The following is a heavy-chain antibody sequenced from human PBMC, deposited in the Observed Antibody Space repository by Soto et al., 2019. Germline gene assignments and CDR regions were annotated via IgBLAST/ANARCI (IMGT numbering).Heavy chain of an antibody. J-gene: IGHJ4*02. V-gene: IGHV4-31*03. CDR1: GGSISSGGYY. Sequence: TLSRSYTVSGGSISSGGYYWSWIRQHRGKGLECIRYIYYSGSTYYNPSLKSRVTISVDTSKNQFSLKLSSVTAADTAVYYCARDSRITIFGLAVGYFDYWGQGTLVTVSS. CDR2: IYYSGST. D-gene: IGHD3-3*01. CDR3: ARDSRITIFGLAVGYFDY.